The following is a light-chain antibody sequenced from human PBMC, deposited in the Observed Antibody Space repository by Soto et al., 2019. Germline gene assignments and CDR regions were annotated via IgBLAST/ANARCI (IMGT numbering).Light chain of an antibody. CDR3: QQYNHYWT. CDR1: QSISTW. Sequence: DIQMTRSPSTLSASVGDRVTITCRASQSISTWLAWYQHKPGKAPKLLIYKASSLESGVPSRFSGSGSGTEFTLTISSLEPDDFATYYCQQYNHYWTFGQGTKVEVK. J-gene: IGKJ1*01. CDR2: KAS. V-gene: IGKV1-5*03.